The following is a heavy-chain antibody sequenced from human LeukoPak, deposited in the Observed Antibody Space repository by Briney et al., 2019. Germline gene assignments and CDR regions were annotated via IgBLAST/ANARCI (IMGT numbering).Heavy chain of an antibody. D-gene: IGHD3-22*01. CDR2: IYHSGGT. Sequence: PSETLSLTCAVSGYSISSGYYWGWIRQPPGKGLEWIGSIYHSGGTYYNPSLKSRVTISVDTSKNQFSLRLSSVTAADTAVYYCARRPWYYYDSSGSYFDYWGQRTLVTVSS. J-gene: IGHJ4*02. V-gene: IGHV4-38-2*01. CDR1: GYSISSGYY. CDR3: ARRPWYYYDSSGSYFDY.